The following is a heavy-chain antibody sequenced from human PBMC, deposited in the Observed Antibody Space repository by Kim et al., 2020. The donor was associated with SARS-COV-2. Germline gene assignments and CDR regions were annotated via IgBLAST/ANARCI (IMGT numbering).Heavy chain of an antibody. D-gene: IGHD3-22*01. CDR3: ARDLLVDHYYDSSGYPDY. CDR2: ISYDGSNK. Sequence: GGSLRLSCAASGFTFSSYAMHWVRQAPGKGLEWVAVISYDGSNKYYADSVKGRFTISRDNSKNTLYLQMNSLRAEDTAVYYCARDLLVDHYYDSSGYPDYWGQGTLVTVSS. V-gene: IGHV3-30-3*01. J-gene: IGHJ4*02. CDR1: GFTFSSYA.